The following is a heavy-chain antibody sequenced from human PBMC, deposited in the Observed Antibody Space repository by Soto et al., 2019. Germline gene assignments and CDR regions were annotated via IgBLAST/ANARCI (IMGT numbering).Heavy chain of an antibody. CDR3: AKSDLYYYYGMDV. CDR2: ISYDGSNK. CDR1: GFTFSSYA. Sequence: ESGGGVVQPGRSLRLSCAASGFTFSSYAMHWVRQAPGKGLEWVAVISYDGSNKFHADSVKGRFTISRDNSKNTLYLQMNSLRAEDTAVYYCAKSDLYYYYGMDVWGQGTTVTVSS. V-gene: IGHV3-30*18. J-gene: IGHJ6*02.